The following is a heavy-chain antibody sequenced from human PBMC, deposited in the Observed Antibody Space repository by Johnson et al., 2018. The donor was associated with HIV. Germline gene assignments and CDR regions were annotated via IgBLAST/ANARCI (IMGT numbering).Heavy chain of an antibody. CDR2: ISYDGSKK. CDR1: EFTFSAFG. J-gene: IGHJ3*02. D-gene: IGHD3-16*01. V-gene: IGHV3-30*18. Sequence: QVQLVESGGGVVQPGRSLRLSCAASEFTFSAFGMHWVRQAPGKGQEWVAVISYDGSKKYYADSVKGSFTISRDNSKHTLYMQMNRLRAEDTAVYYCAKDIVGGRGDAFHIWGQGTMVTVSS. CDR3: AKDIVGGRGDAFHI.